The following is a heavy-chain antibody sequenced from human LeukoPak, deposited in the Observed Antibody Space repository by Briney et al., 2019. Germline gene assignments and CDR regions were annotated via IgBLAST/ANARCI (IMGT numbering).Heavy chain of an antibody. J-gene: IGHJ4*02. CDR3: ARVSYLSGVVPAAPCFLY. Sequence: PGRSLTLSCAASGFTFSSYGWHWVRQAAGKGLEWVAVIWYDGSNKYSAVSVNRRFTISRDYSKHTPYLQMNSIRAEATAVYYCARVSYLSGVVPAAPCFLYCGEGALVTV. CDR2: IWYDGSNK. V-gene: IGHV3-33*08. D-gene: IGHD2-2*01. CDR1: GFTFSSYG.